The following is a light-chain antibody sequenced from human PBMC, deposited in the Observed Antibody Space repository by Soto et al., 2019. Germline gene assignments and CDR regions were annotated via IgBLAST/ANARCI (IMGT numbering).Light chain of an antibody. CDR1: QNIRNW. J-gene: IGKJ5*01. CDR2: AAS. CDR3: QSYNTARPT. Sequence: GDSVTITCRASQNIRNWLAWYQQKPGKAPKLLIYAASTLQSGVPSRFSGSGSGTDFTLTISCLQSEDFATYYCQSYNTARPTFGQGTRLEIK. V-gene: IGKV1-8*01.